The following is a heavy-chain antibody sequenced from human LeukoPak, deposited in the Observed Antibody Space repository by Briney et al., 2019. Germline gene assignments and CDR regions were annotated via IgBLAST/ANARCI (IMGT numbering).Heavy chain of an antibody. V-gene: IGHV4-59*08. J-gene: IGHJ1*01. CDR1: GGSISSYY. CDR2: VFYTGST. CDR3: ARHFLTAGYFQH. Sequence: SESLSLTCTVSGGSISSYYWSWIRQPPGKGLEWIGYVFYTGSTNYNPSLKSRVTISVDTSKNQFSLELSSVSAADTAVYYCARHFLTAGYFQHWGQGALVTVSS. D-gene: IGHD6-13*01.